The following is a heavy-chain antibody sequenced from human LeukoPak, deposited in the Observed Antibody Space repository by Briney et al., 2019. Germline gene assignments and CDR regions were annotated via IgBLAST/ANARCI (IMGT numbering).Heavy chain of an antibody. Sequence: GGSLRLSCAASGFTFGSNWMHWVRQAPGKGLVWVSRINSDGSSTSYADSVKGRFTISRDNAKNTLYLQMNSLRAEDTAVYYCARDGGGYSYGYLEFTDYWGQGTLVTVSS. V-gene: IGHV3-74*01. CDR3: ARDGGGYSYGYLEFTDY. D-gene: IGHD5-18*01. CDR1: GFTFGSNW. CDR2: INSDGSST. J-gene: IGHJ4*02.